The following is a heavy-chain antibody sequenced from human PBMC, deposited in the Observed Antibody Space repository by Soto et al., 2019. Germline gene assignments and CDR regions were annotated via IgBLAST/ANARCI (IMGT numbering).Heavy chain of an antibody. Sequence: EVQLLESGGGLVQPGGSLRLSCAASGFTFNSYTMSWVRQAPGKGLEWVSSISGSGGTTYYADSVKGRFTISRDNSKNTVYLEMNNPRAEDTAVYYCERFGIATPGGLDYWGQGTLVTVSS. CDR3: ERFGIATPGGLDY. V-gene: IGHV3-23*01. CDR2: ISGSGGTT. D-gene: IGHD6-13*01. CDR1: GFTFNSYT. J-gene: IGHJ4*02.